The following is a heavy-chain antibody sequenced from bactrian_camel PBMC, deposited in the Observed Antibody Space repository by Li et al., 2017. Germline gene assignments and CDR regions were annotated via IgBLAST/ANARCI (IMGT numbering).Heavy chain of an antibody. CDR1: ASGYRTDY. D-gene: IGHD2*01. CDR3: AKSRRPYYETVDFDS. J-gene: IGHJ6*01. CDR2: IWRGSGAA. V-gene: IGHV3S1*01. Sequence: HVQLVESGGDSVQAGGSLRLSCKASASGYRTDYLGWFRQTPGKEREGLASIWRGSGAAYYTDSVKGRFTISRDNAKSSLYLQLDSLKTEDTAMYYCAKSRRPYYETVDFDSWGQGTQVTVS.